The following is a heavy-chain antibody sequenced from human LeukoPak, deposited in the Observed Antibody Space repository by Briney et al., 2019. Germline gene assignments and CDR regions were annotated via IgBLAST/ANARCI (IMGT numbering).Heavy chain of an antibody. D-gene: IGHD3-22*01. Sequence: PSETLSLTCTVSGGSISSSSYYWGWIRQPPGKGLEWIGSIYYSGSTYYNPSLKSRVTISVDTSKNQFSLKLSSVTAADTAVYYCASGNYYDSSGYGWGQGTMVTVSS. V-gene: IGHV4-39*01. CDR2: IYYSGST. J-gene: IGHJ3*01. CDR3: ASGNYYDSSGYG. CDR1: GGSISSSSYY.